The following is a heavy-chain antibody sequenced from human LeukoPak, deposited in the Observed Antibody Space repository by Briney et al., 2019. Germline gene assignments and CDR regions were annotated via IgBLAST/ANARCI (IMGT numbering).Heavy chain of an antibody. V-gene: IGHV4-38-2*02. D-gene: IGHD6-13*01. CDR2: IYRSGST. J-gene: IGHJ3*02. CDR1: GYSISSGYY. Sequence: SETLSLTCTVSGYSISSGYYWGWIRQPPGKGLEWIGSIYRSGSTYYNPSLKSRVTISVDTSKNQFSLKLSSVTAADTAVYYCARDIAAAGSDAFDIWGQGTLVTVSS. CDR3: ARDIAAAGSDAFDI.